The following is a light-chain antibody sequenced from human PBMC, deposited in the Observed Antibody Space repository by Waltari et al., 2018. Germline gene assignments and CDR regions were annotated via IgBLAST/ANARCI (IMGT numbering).Light chain of an antibody. CDR2: GAF. CDR3: QQYNNWPLT. Sequence: EIVMTHSPATLSVSPGERVTLSCRASQDFSNNLAWYQQKPGQAPRLLMYGAFTRATGIPARFSGSGSGTEFTLTINSMQSEDIAVYYCQQYNNWPLTFGGGTKVEIK. J-gene: IGKJ4*01. V-gene: IGKV3-15*01. CDR1: QDFSNN.